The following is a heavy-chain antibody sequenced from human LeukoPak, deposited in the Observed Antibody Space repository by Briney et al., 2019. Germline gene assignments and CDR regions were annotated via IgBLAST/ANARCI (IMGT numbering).Heavy chain of an antibody. CDR3: AREWGLESSGYYYAY. D-gene: IGHD3-22*01. CDR1: GGTFSKFT. CDR2: ITPIFGTA. J-gene: IGHJ4*02. Sequence: GASVKLSCKAFGGTFSKFTVSWVRQAPGQGFEWMGGITPIFGTANFAQKFQGRVSITADESTSTAFMELSSLRSEDRAVYYCAREWGLESSGYYYAYWGQGTLVTVSS. V-gene: IGHV1-69*13.